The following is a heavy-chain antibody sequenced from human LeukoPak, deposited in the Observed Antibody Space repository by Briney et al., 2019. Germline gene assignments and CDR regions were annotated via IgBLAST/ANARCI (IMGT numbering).Heavy chain of an antibody. CDR2: INTSGGST. J-gene: IGHJ6*03. CDR1: GYTFTNYY. V-gene: IGHV1-46*01. Sequence: ASVKVSCKASGYTFTNYYIHWVRQAPGQGLEWMGIINTSGGSTSYAQKFQGRVTMTMDTSISTAYMELIRLRSDDTAIYYCARSHSPVTTVRRHYYNLYMDVWGTGTTVTVSS. CDR3: ARSHSPVTTVRRHYYNLYMDV. D-gene: IGHD4-17*01.